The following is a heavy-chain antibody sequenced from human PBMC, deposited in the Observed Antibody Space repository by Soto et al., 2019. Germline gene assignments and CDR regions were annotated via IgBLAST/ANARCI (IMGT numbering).Heavy chain of an antibody. Sequence: QVQLVQSGAEVKKPGSSVRVSCKASGDTFTFYSINWVRPAPGLGLEWMGRINPILSMSNYAQRFQGRVTMTADKSTSTAYMERSSLRSEDTAMYYWASSYGSGYRAFDYWGQGALVTVSS. CDR3: ASSYGSGYRAFDY. CDR1: GDTFTFYS. J-gene: IGHJ4*02. V-gene: IGHV1-69*02. D-gene: IGHD3-10*01. CDR2: INPILSMS.